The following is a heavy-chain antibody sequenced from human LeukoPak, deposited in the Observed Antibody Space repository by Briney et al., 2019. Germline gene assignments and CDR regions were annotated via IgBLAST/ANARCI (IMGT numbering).Heavy chain of an antibody. V-gene: IGHV4-59*08. J-gene: IGHJ4*02. CDR1: GGSISSYY. Sequence: SETLSLTCTVSGGSISSYYWSWIRRSPGKGLEWIGYIFYSGSTYYNPSLTSRVSISLDTSKNQFSLRLTSVTAADTAVYYCARHGSRAVAGFLDYWGQGTLVTVSS. CDR3: ARHGSRAVAGFLDY. D-gene: IGHD6-19*01. CDR2: IFYSGST.